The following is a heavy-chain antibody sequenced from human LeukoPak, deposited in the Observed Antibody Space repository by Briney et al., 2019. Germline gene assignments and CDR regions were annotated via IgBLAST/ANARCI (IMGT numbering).Heavy chain of an antibody. D-gene: IGHD2-15*01. J-gene: IGHJ4*02. Sequence: GGSLRLSCAASGLTFRSYWMSWVRQAPGKGLEWVANIHPDGGTKNYVDSVKGRFTISRDNAANSLYLQMNSLRAEDTAVYYCASTFPYCSGGTCALGGQGTLVTVSS. CDR2: IHPDGGTK. CDR3: ASTFPYCSGGTCAL. V-gene: IGHV3-7*01. CDR1: GLTFRSYW.